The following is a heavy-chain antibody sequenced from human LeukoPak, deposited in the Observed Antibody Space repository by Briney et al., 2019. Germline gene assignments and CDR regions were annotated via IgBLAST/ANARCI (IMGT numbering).Heavy chain of an antibody. V-gene: IGHV1-8*01. CDR2: MNSNSGNT. J-gene: IGHJ4*02. CDR1: GYTFTHYD. Sequence: GASVKVSCKASGYTFTHYDIMWVRQATGQGPEWMGWMNSNSGNTGYAQKFQGRVTMTRDTSINTAYMELHSLTSEDTAVYYCARGRGGTVVRGYLDYWGQGTLVTVSS. CDR3: ARGRGGTVVRGYLDY. D-gene: IGHD3-10*01.